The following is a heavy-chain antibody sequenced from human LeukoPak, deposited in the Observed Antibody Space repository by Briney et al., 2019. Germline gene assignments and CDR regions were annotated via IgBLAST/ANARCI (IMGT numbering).Heavy chain of an antibody. CDR2: MNPNSGTT. CDR3: ARPQYCNGGSCRTPPNY. V-gene: IGHV1-8*01. CDR1: GYTFTSYD. D-gene: IGHD2-15*01. J-gene: IGHJ4*02. Sequence: GAAVKVSCKASGYTFTSYDINGVRQAAGQGLEWMGWMNPNSGTTGYAQKFQGRVTMTSNTSISTAYMELSSLRSEHTTVYYCARPQYCNGGSCRTPPNYWGQGTLVTVSS.